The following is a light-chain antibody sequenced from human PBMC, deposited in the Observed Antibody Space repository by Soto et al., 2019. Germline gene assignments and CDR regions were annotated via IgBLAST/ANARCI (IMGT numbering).Light chain of an antibody. CDR3: LQDYSYPRT. CDR2: AAS. CDR1: QAIRND. Sequence: AIQMTQSPPSLSASVGVRVTITCRASQAIRNDLGWYQQKPGKAPTLLMFAASTLRSGVPSRFSGSGSGTDFTLSISSLQPEDSATYYCLQDYSYPRTFGQGTKVEIK. V-gene: IGKV1-6*02. J-gene: IGKJ1*01.